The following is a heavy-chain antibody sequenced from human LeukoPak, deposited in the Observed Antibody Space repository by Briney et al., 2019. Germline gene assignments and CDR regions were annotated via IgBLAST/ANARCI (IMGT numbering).Heavy chain of an antibody. CDR3: AKDPGSGTFYSDYFDY. J-gene: IGHJ4*02. CDR1: GFTFNTYA. D-gene: IGHD3-10*01. V-gene: IGHV3-23*01. CDR2: ISGSGYST. Sequence: PGGSLRLSCAASGFTFNTYAMSWVRQAPGKGLEWVSGISGSGYSTYYADSVKGRFTISRHNSKSTLYLQMNSLRAEDTAVYYCAKDPGSGTFYSDYFDYWGQGTLVTGSS.